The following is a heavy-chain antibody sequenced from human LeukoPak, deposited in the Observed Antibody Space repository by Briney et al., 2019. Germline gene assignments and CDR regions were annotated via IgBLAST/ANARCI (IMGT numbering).Heavy chain of an antibody. CDR3: ARGEDIVVVPAALAFDI. CDR2: ISSSSSTI. J-gene: IGHJ3*02. Sequence: PGGSLRLSCAASGFTFSSYSMNWVRQAPGKGLEWVSYISSSSSTIYYADSVKGRFTISRDNAKNSLYLQMSSLRAEDTAVYYCARGEDIVVVPAALAFDIWGQGTMVTVSS. V-gene: IGHV3-48*01. D-gene: IGHD2-2*01. CDR1: GFTFSSYS.